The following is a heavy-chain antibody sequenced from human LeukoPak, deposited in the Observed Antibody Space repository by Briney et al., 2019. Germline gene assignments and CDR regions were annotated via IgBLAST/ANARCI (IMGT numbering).Heavy chain of an antibody. D-gene: IGHD2-15*01. CDR3: AQQVGYCSSGNCYFTY. V-gene: IGHV3-23*01. Sequence: GGSLRLSCAASGFSFNSYAMSWVRQAPGKGLEWVSAINNDGDSTYSADSVKGRFTVSRDNSKDTLYLQMNSLRAEDAAVYYCAQQVGYCSSGNCYFTYWGQGTLVTVSS. CDR2: INNDGDST. CDR1: GFSFNSYA. J-gene: IGHJ1*01.